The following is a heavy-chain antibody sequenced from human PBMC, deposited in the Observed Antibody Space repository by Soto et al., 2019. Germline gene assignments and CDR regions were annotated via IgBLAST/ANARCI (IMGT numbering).Heavy chain of an antibody. CDR2: INPNSGGT. V-gene: IGHV1-2*04. CDR3: ARELGGSPNWFDP. Sequence: ASVKVSCKASGYTFTGYYMHWVRQAPGQGLEWMGWINPNSGGTNYAQKFQGWVTMTRDTSISTAYMELSRLRSDDTAVYYCARELGGSPNWFDPWDQGTLVTVSS. J-gene: IGHJ5*02. CDR1: GYTFTGYY. D-gene: IGHD1-26*01.